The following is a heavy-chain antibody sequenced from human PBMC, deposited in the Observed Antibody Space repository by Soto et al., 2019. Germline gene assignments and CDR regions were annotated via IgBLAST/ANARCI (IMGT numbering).Heavy chain of an antibody. Sequence: QVQLVQSGAEVKKPGSSVKVSCKASGGTFSSYTITWVRQAPGQGLEWMGRIIPILGIANYAQKFQGRVTITADKSTSTAYMEPSSLRSEDTAVYYCAHGRWEESRDGSRGWFDPWGQGTLVTVSS. CDR2: IIPILGIA. D-gene: IGHD1-26*01. CDR3: AHGRWEESRDGSRGWFDP. J-gene: IGHJ5*02. V-gene: IGHV1-69*02. CDR1: GGTFSSYT.